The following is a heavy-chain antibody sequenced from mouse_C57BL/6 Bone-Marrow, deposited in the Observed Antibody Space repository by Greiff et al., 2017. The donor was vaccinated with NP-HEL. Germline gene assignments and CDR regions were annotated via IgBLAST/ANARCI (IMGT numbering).Heavy chain of an antibody. CDR2: IDPENGDT. D-gene: IGHD2-3*01. CDR1: GFNIKDDY. J-gene: IGHJ3*01. CDR3: TTGWLLRFAY. V-gene: IGHV14-4*01. Sequence: EVQGVESGAELVRPGASVKLSCTASGFNIKDDYMHWVKQRPEQGLEWIGWIDPENGDTEYASKFQGKATITADTSSNTAYLQLSSLTSEDTAVYYCTTGWLLRFAYWGQGTLVTVSA.